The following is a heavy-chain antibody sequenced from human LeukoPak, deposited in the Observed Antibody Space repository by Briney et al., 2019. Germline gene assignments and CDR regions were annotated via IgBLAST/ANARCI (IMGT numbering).Heavy chain of an antibody. D-gene: IGHD2-21*01. V-gene: IGHV3-7*01. CDR1: GFTVTNYW. CDR2: IKQDGREK. Sequence: GGSLRLSCAASGFTVTNYWMGWVRQAPGKGLEWVANIKQDGREKYYVDSVKGRFTISRDNAKDSLYLQMNSLRVEDTALYYCVRLYLDSSLFDFRGQGTLVTVSS. CDR3: VRLYLDSSLFDF. J-gene: IGHJ4*02.